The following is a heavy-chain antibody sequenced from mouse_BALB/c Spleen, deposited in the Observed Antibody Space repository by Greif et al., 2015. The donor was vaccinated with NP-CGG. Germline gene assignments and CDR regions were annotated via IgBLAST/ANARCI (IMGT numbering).Heavy chain of an antibody. V-gene: IGHV5-6-4*01. CDR1: GFTFSSYT. Sequence: EVKVVESGGGLVKPGGSLKLSCAASGFTFSSYTMSWVRQTPEKRLEWVATISSGGSYTYYPDSVKGRFTISRDNAKNTLYLQMSSLKSEDTAMYYCTRSNYYGSSWYFDVWGAGTTVTVSS. CDR2: ISSGGSYT. J-gene: IGHJ1*01. D-gene: IGHD1-1*01. CDR3: TRSNYYGSSWYFDV.